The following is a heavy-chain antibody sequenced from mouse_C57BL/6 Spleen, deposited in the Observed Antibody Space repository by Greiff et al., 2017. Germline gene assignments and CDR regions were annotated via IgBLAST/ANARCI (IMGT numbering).Heavy chain of an antibody. V-gene: IGHV1-54*01. J-gene: IGHJ2*01. CDR1: GYAFTNYL. Sequence: VQLQQSGAELVRPGTSVKVSCKASGYAFTNYLIEWVKQRPGQGLEWIGVINPGSGGTNYNEKFKGKATLTADKSSSTAYMQRSSLTSEDSAVYVCAREGEGVYGNYGGYYFDYWGQGTTLTVSS. CDR2: INPGSGGT. D-gene: IGHD2-1*01. CDR3: AREGEGVYGNYGGYYFDY.